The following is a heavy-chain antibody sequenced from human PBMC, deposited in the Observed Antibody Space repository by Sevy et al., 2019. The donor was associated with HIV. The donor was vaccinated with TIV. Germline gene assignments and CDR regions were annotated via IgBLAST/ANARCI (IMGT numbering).Heavy chain of an antibody. CDR3: AHAGQVWNFCDF. CDR2: IYWNDDT. J-gene: IGHJ4*02. CDR1: GFSLSTSGVG. D-gene: IGHD5-18*01. V-gene: IGHV2-5*01. Sequence: SGPTLVKPTQTLTLTCTFSGFSLSTSGVGVGWIRQPPGKALEWLAVIYWNDDTRHNPSLKSRLTVTKDTSKNQVVLRMTNMDPVDTATYYWAHAGQVWNFCDFWGQGTLVTVSS.